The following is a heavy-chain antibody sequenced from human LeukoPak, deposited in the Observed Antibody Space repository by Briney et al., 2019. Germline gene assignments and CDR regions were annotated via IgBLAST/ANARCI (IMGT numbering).Heavy chain of an antibody. CDR2: ISGSGGST. CDR1: GFTFSSYA. CDR3: ARDPTSLYGMDV. J-gene: IGHJ6*02. V-gene: IGHV3-23*01. Sequence: GGSLRLSCAASGFTFSSYAMSWVRQAPGKGLEWVSAISGSGGSTYYADSVKGRFTISRDNSKNTLYLQMNSLRAEDTAVYYCARDPTSLYGMDVWGQGTTVTVSS.